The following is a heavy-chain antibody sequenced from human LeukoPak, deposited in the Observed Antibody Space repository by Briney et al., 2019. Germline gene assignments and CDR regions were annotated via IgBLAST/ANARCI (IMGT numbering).Heavy chain of an antibody. Sequence: GGSLRLSCAASGLTFSSYSMNWVRQAPGKGLEWVSSISSSSSYIYYADSVKGRFTISRDNAKNSLYLQMNSLRAEDTAVYYCARDPPNYYDSSGYYTYWYFDLWGRGTLVTVSS. V-gene: IGHV3-21*01. CDR2: ISSSSSYI. CDR1: GLTFSSYS. D-gene: IGHD3-22*01. CDR3: ARDPPNYYDSSGYYTYWYFDL. J-gene: IGHJ2*01.